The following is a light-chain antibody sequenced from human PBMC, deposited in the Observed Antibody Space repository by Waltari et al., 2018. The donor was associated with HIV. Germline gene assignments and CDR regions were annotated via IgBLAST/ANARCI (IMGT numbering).Light chain of an antibody. CDR1: QSISSW. CDR2: KAS. CDR3: QQYNSYSRT. V-gene: IGKV1-5*03. Sequence: DIQMTQSPSTLSASVGDRVTITCRASQSISSWLAWYQKKPGKAPKLLIYKASSLTSGVPSRFSGSGSGTAFTLTISSLQPDDFAAYYCQQYNSYSRTFGQGTKVEIK. J-gene: IGKJ1*01.